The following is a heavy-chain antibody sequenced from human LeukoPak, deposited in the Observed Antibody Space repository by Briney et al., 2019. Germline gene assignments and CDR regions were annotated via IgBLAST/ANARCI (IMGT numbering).Heavy chain of an antibody. CDR1: GFSFDDYA. CDR2: ISWNSGSI. D-gene: IGHD3-16*01. Sequence: GGSLRLSCAASGFSFDDYAMHWVRQAPGKGLEWVSRISWNSGSIGYADSVKGRFTISRDNAKNSLYLQMNSLRAEDTALYYCAKDIRGYYYGMDVWGQGTTVTVSS. J-gene: IGHJ6*02. CDR3: AKDIRGYYYGMDV. V-gene: IGHV3-9*01.